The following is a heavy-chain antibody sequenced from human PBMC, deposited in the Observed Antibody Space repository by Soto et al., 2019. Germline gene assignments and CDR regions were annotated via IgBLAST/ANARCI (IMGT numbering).Heavy chain of an antibody. CDR3: AKVRRFGELRSLY. CDR1: GFTFSSYA. J-gene: IGHJ4*02. Sequence: EVQLLESGGGLVQPGGSLRLSCAASGFTFSSYAMSWVRQAPGKGLEWVSAIGVSGDTTYYADAVKGRFTISRDNSKNTLYLKMGSLRAAETAVYYCAKVRRFGELRSLYWGQGTLVTVSS. CDR2: IGVSGDTT. V-gene: IGHV3-23*01. D-gene: IGHD3-10*01.